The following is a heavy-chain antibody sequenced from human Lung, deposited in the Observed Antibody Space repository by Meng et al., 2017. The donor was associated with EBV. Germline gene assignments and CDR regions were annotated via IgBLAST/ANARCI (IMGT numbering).Heavy chain of an antibody. Sequence: QVQLVQSGAEVKNPGASVKVSCKGSGYSFSDYHIHWVRQATGQGLEWMGWMNPKSGGENSGQRFQGWVTMTRDTSISTAYMELNRLKSDDTAIYYCVRAWDSGDSFDSFPNHWGQGPLVTVYS. D-gene: IGHD2-21*02. CDR3: VRAWDSGDSFDSFPNH. CDR1: GYSFSDYH. V-gene: IGHV1-2*04. J-gene: IGHJ5*02. CDR2: MNPKSGGE.